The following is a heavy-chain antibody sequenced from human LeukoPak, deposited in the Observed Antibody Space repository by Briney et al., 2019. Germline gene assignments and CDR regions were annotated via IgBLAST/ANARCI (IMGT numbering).Heavy chain of an antibody. CDR1: GYTFTSHG. CDR3: ARVTYYGSGKKFDP. CDR2: ISTYNGHT. V-gene: IGHV1-18*01. Sequence: GASVKVSCKGSGYTFTSHGINWVRQAPGQGLEWMGWISTYNGHTNYAQKVQGRVTMTTDTSTSTAYMELSSLRSEDTAVYYCARVTYYGSGKKFDPWGQGTLVTVSS. D-gene: IGHD3-10*01. J-gene: IGHJ5*02.